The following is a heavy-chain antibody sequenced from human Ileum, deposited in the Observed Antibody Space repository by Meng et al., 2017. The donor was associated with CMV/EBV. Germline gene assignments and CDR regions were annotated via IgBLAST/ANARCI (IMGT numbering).Heavy chain of an antibody. V-gene: IGHV3-48*04. Sequence: GESLKISCAASGFTFSSYSMNWVRQAPGKGLEWVSYISSSSSTIYYADSVKGRFTISRDNAKNSLYLQMNSLRAEDTAVYYCARIGNLEWLFGWFDPWGQGTLVTASS. CDR1: GFTFSSYS. CDR3: ARIGNLEWLFGWFDP. CDR2: ISSSSSTI. D-gene: IGHD3-3*01. J-gene: IGHJ5*02.